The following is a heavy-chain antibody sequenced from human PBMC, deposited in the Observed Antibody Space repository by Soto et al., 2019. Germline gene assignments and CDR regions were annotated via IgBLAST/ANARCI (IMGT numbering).Heavy chain of an antibody. V-gene: IGHV3-23*01. CDR1: TYNIANYA. Sequence: EGQLLESGGGSRQPGESLRLSCVASTYNIANYAVNWVRQAPGKGPEWVSAISADGDRKYYEESLKGRFTISKDGSKNVVYLEVKSLTTEDTAVYYCARRAYFFDGTGSHGFDIWGQGTVVTVSS. J-gene: IGHJ3*02. D-gene: IGHD2-21*01. CDR2: ISADGDRK. CDR3: ARRAYFFDGTGSHGFDI.